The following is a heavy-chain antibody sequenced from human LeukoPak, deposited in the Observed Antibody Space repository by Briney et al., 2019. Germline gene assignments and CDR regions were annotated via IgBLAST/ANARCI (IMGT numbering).Heavy chain of an antibody. D-gene: IGHD3-10*01. J-gene: IGHJ6*03. CDR1: GGSISSRGYS. Sequence: PSQTLSLTCAVSGGSISSRGYSWSWIRQLPGKGLEWLGYIYYSGRTYYNPSLKSRVTISLDTSKNQFSLKLTSVTAADTAMYYCARDRNYYGSGSYYSNYHYYYMDVWGKGTTVTVSS. V-gene: IGHV4-30-4*07. CDR3: ARDRNYYGSGSYYSNYHYYYMDV. CDR2: IYYSGRT.